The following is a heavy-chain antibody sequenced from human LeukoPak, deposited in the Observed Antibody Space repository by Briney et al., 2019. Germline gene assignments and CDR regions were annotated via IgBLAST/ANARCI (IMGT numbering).Heavy chain of an antibody. D-gene: IGHD3-10*01. J-gene: IGHJ5*02. CDR3: ARALVRGAPRVWFDP. CDR2: IYHSGST. Sequence: PSQTLSLTCAVSGGSISSGGYSWSWIRQPPGKGLEWIGYIYHSGSTYYNPSLKSRVTISVDRSNNQFSLKLSSVTAADTAVYYCARALVRGAPRVWFDPWGQGTLVTVSS. V-gene: IGHV4-30-2*01. CDR1: GGSISSGGYS.